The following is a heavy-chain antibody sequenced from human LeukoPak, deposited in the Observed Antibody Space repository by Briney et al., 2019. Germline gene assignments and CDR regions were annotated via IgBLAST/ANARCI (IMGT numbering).Heavy chain of an antibody. Sequence: SETLSLTCTVSGGSISSSSYYWGWIRQPPGKGLEWIGSIYYSGSTYYNPSLKSRVTISVDTSKNQFSLKLSSVTAADTAVYYCARLVPAAIFYRDYYYVDVWGKGTTVTVSS. J-gene: IGHJ6*03. CDR2: IYYSGST. CDR1: GGSISSSSYY. D-gene: IGHD2-2*02. CDR3: ARLVPAAIFYRDYYYVDV. V-gene: IGHV4-39*07.